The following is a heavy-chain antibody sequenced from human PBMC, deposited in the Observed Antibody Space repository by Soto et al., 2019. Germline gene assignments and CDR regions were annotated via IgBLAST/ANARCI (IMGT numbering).Heavy chain of an antibody. J-gene: IGHJ5*02. V-gene: IGHV1-46*01. Sequence: ASVKVSCKASGYTFTSYYMHWVRQAPGQGLEWMGIINPSGGSTSYAQKFQGRVTMTRDTSTSTVYMELSSLRSEDTAVYYCARVGLRFLEWLPKYNWFDPWGQGTLVTVSS. CDR3: ARVGLRFLEWLPKYNWFDP. CDR1: GYTFTSYY. D-gene: IGHD3-3*01. CDR2: INPSGGST.